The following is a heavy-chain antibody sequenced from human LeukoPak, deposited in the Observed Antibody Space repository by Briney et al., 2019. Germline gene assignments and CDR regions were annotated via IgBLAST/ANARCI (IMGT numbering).Heavy chain of an antibody. V-gene: IGHV3-30*01. Sequence: PGRSLRLSCAASGFTFSSYAMHWVRQAPGKGLEWVAVISYDGSNKYYADSVKGRFTISRDNSKNTLYLQMNSLRAEDTAVYYCARTYSGYDFDYWGQETLVTVSS. D-gene: IGHD5-12*01. CDR3: ARTYSGYDFDY. CDR1: GFTFSSYA. CDR2: ISYDGSNK. J-gene: IGHJ4*02.